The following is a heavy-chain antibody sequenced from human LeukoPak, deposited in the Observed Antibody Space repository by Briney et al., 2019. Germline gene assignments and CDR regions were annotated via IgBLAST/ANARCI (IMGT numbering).Heavy chain of an antibody. Sequence: GGSLRIPCATSGFTFDDYGMHWVRQAPGKGPEWVCLIRRDGRTTYYADSVKGRFAISRDNSKRSLYLQMNRLRTEDTALYYCAKTRRSATEYGEFDYWGQRTLVTVSS. V-gene: IGHV3-43*02. CDR3: AKTRRSATEYGEFDY. D-gene: IGHD4/OR15-4a*01. CDR1: GFTFDDYG. J-gene: IGHJ4*02. CDR2: IRRDGRTT.